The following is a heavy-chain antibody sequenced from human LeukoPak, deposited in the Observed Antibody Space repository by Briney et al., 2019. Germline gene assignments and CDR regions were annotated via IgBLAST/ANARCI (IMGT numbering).Heavy chain of an antibody. CDR3: ASARLGSGLEGAFDI. Sequence: SETLFLTCTVSGGSISSYLWSWIRQPPGKGLEWIGYIYYSGSTNYNPSLKSRVTISVDTSKNQFSLKLSSVTAADTAVYYCASARLGSGLEGAFDIWGQGTMVTVSS. V-gene: IGHV4-59*01. CDR2: IYYSGST. J-gene: IGHJ3*02. CDR1: GGSISSYL. D-gene: IGHD6-25*01.